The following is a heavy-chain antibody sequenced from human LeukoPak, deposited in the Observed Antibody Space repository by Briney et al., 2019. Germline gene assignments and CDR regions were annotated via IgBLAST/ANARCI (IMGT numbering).Heavy chain of an antibody. V-gene: IGHV1-18*01. Sequence: ASVKVSCKASGYTFTSYGISWVRQAPGQGLEWMGWISAYNGNTNYAQKLQGRVTMTTDPSTSTAYMELRSLRSDDTAVYYCARDVVVGATGEGNFDYWGQGTLVTVSS. CDR2: ISAYNGNT. J-gene: IGHJ4*02. D-gene: IGHD1-26*01. CDR3: ARDVVVGATGEGNFDY. CDR1: GYTFTSYG.